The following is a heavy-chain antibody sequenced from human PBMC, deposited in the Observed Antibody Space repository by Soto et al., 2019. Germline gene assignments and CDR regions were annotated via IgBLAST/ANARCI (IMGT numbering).Heavy chain of an antibody. D-gene: IGHD3-9*01. J-gene: IGHJ6*02. CDR2: IYHSGST. Sequence: KTSETLSLTCAVSGYSISSGYYWGWIRQPPGKGLEWIGSIYHSGSTYYNPSLKSRVTISVDTSKNQFSLKLSSVTAADTAVYYCATKKPMMGDILTLTFHYYYSGMDVWGQGTTVTVSS. V-gene: IGHV4-38-2*01. CDR1: GYSISSGYY. CDR3: ATKKPMMGDILTLTFHYYYSGMDV.